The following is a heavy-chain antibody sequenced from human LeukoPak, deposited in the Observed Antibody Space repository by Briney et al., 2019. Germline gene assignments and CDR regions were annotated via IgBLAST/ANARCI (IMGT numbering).Heavy chain of an antibody. V-gene: IGHV3-53*01. Sequence: GGSLRLSCAASGFTVSNNFMTWVRQSPGKGLEYVSVIYAGSVTYYADSVKGRFTISRDNSKNTLYLQMNSLRAEDTAVYYCARSRGVRGGPSAHNWFDPWGQGTLVTVSS. CDR3: ARSRGVRGGPSAHNWFDP. J-gene: IGHJ5*02. CDR1: GFTVSNNF. CDR2: IYAGSVT. D-gene: IGHD3-10*01.